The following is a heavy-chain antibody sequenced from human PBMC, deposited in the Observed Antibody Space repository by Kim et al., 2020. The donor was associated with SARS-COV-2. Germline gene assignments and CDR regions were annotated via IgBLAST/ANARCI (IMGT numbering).Heavy chain of an antibody. V-gene: IGHV3-72*01. CDR3: ARDSLGSYDY. CDR2: IKDNANTYAT. D-gene: IGHD1-26*01. CDR1: GFSFSDYH. Sequence: GGSLRLSCTASGFSFSDYHIDWVRQAPGKGLEWVGRIKDNANTYATQYSAAVRGTFSISREDSKSSLELQMNSLKTEDTAMYYCARDSLGSYDYWGQGTLFSVSS. J-gene: IGHJ4*02.